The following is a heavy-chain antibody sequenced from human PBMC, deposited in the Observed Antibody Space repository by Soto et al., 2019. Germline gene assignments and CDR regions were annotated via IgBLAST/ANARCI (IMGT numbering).Heavy chain of an antibody. CDR3: ARLPTMIHYGMDV. Sequence: QVQLVQSGAEVKKPGSSVKVSCKASGGTFSSYAISWVRQAPGQGHKWMGAIIPIFGTANYAQKFQGRVTITADESTSTAYMELSSLSSEDPAVYYCARLPTMIHYGMDVWGQETTVTVSS. CDR2: IIPIFGTA. V-gene: IGHV1-69*12. D-gene: IGHD3-16*01. J-gene: IGHJ6*02. CDR1: GGTFSSYA.